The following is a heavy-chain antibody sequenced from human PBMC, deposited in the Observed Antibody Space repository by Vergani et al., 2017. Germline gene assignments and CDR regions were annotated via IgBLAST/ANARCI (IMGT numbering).Heavy chain of an antibody. J-gene: IGHJ5*01. CDR2: IWYDGSNK. CDR3: ARGGNEKRLDS. CDR1: GFTFSSHG. Sequence: QVQLVESEGGVVQPGRSLRLSCVASGFTFSSHGMHWVRQAPGKGLEWVAVIWYDGSNKYYGDSVKGRFTISRDNSKNTLYLQMNSLRVEDTAVYYCARGGNEKRLDSWGQGTLVTVSS. V-gene: IGHV3-33*01. D-gene: IGHD1-1*01.